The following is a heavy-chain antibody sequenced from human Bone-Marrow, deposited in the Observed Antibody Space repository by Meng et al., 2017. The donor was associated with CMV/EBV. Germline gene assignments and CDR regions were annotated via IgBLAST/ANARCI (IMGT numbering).Heavy chain of an antibody. Sequence: WVRRAPGKGLQWVSAVSGSGGSTYYADSVKGRFTISRDNSKNTLYLQMNSLRAEDTAVYYCAKGAGDIVVVVAATGPDWADDAFDIWGQGTMVTVSS. CDR2: VSGSGGST. CDR3: AKGAGDIVVVVAATGPDWADDAFDI. V-gene: IGHV3-23*01. J-gene: IGHJ3*02. D-gene: IGHD2-15*01.